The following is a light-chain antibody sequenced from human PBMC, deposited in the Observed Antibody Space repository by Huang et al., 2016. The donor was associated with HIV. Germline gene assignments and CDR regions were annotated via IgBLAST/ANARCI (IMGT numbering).Light chain of an antibody. V-gene: IGKV3-20*01. CDR2: GAS. Sequence: IELTQSPATLSLSPGERATITCRASQSVRSSYLAWYQQKPGQAPRILFYGASSRATGIPDRFSGSGAGADFTPTISRLEPEDFAVYYCQQYGSSPLLTFGGGTKVEIK. CDR3: QQYGSSPLLT. J-gene: IGKJ4*01. CDR1: QSVRSSY.